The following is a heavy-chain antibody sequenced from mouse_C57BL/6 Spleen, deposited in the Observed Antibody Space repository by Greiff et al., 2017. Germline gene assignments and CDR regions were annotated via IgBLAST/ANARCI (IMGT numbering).Heavy chain of an antibody. V-gene: IGHV5-4*01. CDR3: ARDPYYYGSSYVGYFDV. D-gene: IGHD1-1*01. Sequence: EVQGVESGGGLVKPGGSLKLSCAASGFTFSSYAMSWVRQTPEKRLEWVATISDGGSYTYYPDNVKGRFTISRDNAKNNLYLQMSHLKSEDTAMYYCARDPYYYGSSYVGYFDVWGTGTTVTVSS. CDR1: GFTFSSYA. J-gene: IGHJ1*03. CDR2: ISDGGSYT.